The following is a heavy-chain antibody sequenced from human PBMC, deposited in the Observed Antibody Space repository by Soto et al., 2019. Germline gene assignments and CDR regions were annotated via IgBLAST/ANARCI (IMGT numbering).Heavy chain of an antibody. D-gene: IGHD6-13*01. V-gene: IGHV4-31*03. J-gene: IGHJ5*02. CDR2: IYYSGST. CDR3: ARFFGEYSSSWYWFDP. Sequence: SETLSLTCTVSGGSISSGGYYWSWIRQHPGKGLEWIGYIYYSGSTYYNPSLKGRVTISVDTSKNQFSLKLSSVTAADTAVYYCARFFGEYSSSWYWFDPWGQGTLVTVS. CDR1: GGSISSGGYY.